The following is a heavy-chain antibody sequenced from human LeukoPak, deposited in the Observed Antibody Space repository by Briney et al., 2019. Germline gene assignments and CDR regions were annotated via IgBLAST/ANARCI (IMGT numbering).Heavy chain of an antibody. Sequence: GGSLRLSCAASGFTFSSYWMTWVRQVPGKGLEWVSIIYSGGSTYYADSVKGRFTISRDNSKNTLYLQMNSLRAEDTAVYYCARASARYGSGTGVFDPWGQGTLVTVSS. J-gene: IGHJ5*02. CDR1: GFTFSSYW. CDR2: IYSGGST. V-gene: IGHV3-66*01. D-gene: IGHD3-10*01. CDR3: ARASARYGSGTGVFDP.